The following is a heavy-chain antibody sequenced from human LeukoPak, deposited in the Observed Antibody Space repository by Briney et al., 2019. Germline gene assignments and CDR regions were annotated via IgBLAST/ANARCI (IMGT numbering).Heavy chain of an antibody. CDR1: GFTFSSYE. V-gene: IGHV3-48*03. D-gene: IGHD5-12*01. Sequence: GGSLRLSCAASGFTFSSYEMNWVRQAPGKGLEWVSYISSSGSTIYYADSVKGRFTISRDNAKNSLYLQMNSLRAEDTAVYYCARDPLRGYDIWGQGTMVTVSS. CDR2: ISSSGSTI. CDR3: ARDPLRGYDI. J-gene: IGHJ3*02.